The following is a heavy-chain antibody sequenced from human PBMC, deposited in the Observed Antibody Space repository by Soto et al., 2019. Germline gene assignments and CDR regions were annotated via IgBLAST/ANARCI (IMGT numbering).Heavy chain of an antibody. J-gene: IGHJ6*02. CDR2: IYPGDSDT. V-gene: IGHV5-51*01. CDR3: ARHLVPAAKHYYYYYGMDV. D-gene: IGHD2-2*01. Sequence: PGESLKISCKGSGYSFTSYWIGWVRQMPGKGLEWMGIIYPGDSDTRYSPSFQGQVTISADKSISTAYLEWSSLKASDTAMYYCARHLVPAAKHYYYYYGMDVWGQGTTVTV. CDR1: GYSFTSYW.